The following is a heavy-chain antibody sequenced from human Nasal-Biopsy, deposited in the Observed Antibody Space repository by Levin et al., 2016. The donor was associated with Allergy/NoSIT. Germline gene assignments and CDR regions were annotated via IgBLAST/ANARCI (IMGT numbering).Heavy chain of an antibody. J-gene: IGHJ4*02. CDR1: GFTFNNAW. CDR2: IKNGGTT. V-gene: IGHV3-15*01. CDR3: STAYPGHRY. Sequence: GGSLRLSCVASGFTFNNAWMSWVRQAPGKGLEWVGRIKNGGTTDYSAPVKGRFTITREDSKNTLYLEMNSLKTEDTAVYFCSTAYPGHRYWGQGTLVTVSS.